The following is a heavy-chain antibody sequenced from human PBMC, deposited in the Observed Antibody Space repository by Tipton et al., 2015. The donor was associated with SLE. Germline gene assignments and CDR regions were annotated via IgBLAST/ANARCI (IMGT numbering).Heavy chain of an antibody. CDR3: ARLNDFWGGYYDF. CDR2: IYYSGST. J-gene: IGHJ4*02. CDR1: GGSISSHY. Sequence: TLSLTCTVSGGSISSHYWSWIRQPPGKGLEWIGYIYYSGSTNYNPSLKSRVTISLDTSKNQFSLKLTSATAADTAVYYCARLNDFWGGYYDFWGQGTLVTVSS. V-gene: IGHV4-59*08. D-gene: IGHD3-3*01.